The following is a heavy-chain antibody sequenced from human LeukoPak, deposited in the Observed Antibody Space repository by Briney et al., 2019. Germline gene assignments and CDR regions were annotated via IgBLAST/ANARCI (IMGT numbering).Heavy chain of an antibody. CDR1: GFTLKNYR. V-gene: IGHV3-7*01. D-gene: IGHD1-26*01. CDR3: ARNRATNDY. J-gene: IGHJ4*02. Sequence: GGSLRLSCTASGFTLKNYRMTWVGQAPGKGLEWVASMKDDGNEIQYVDSVKGRFTISRDNAKNSLYLQMNNLRAEDTAVYYCARNRATNDYWGQATLVTVSS. CDR2: MKDDGNEI.